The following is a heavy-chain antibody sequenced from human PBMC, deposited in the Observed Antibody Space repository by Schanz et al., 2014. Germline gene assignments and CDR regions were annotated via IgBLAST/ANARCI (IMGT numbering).Heavy chain of an antibody. CDR2: TKAGDPDI. Sequence: EVQLLESGGGLVQPGGSLRLSCAASGFTFSYYSLNWVRQAPGKGMEWLSYTKAGDPDILYADSVKGRFTISRDAVKQPGYPQMNRRRDDDTAVYYCARDDAWAFDYWCYGTLVTFPS. CDR3: ARDDAWAFDY. CDR1: GFTFSYYS. J-gene: IGHJ4*01. V-gene: IGHV3-48*02.